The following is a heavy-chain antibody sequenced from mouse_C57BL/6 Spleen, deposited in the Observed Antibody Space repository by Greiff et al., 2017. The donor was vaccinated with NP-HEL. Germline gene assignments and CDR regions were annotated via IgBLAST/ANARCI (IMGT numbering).Heavy chain of an antibody. CDR3: ARSPHYYGSSLYYFDY. J-gene: IGHJ2*01. CDR1: GYTFTSYW. D-gene: IGHD1-1*01. Sequence: QVQLQQPGAELVRPGSSVKLSCKASGYTFTSYWMDWVKQRPGQGLEWIGNIYPSDSETHYNQKFKDKATLTVDKSSSTAYMQLSSLTSEDSAVYYCARSPHYYGSSLYYFDYWGQGTTLTVSS. V-gene: IGHV1-61*01. CDR2: IYPSDSET.